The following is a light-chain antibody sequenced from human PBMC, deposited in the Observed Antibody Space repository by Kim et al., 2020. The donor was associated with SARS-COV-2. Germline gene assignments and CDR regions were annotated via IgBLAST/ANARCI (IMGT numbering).Light chain of an antibody. CDR2: QDT. CDR3: QAWDGTTVV. Sequence: SVCPGRTASITCSGDKVGDKYAHWYQQKPGQSPVLVIYQDTKRPSGIPERFSGSNSGNTATLTISGTQAMDEADYYCQAWDGTTVVFGGGTQLTVL. CDR1: KVGDKY. J-gene: IGLJ2*01. V-gene: IGLV3-1*01.